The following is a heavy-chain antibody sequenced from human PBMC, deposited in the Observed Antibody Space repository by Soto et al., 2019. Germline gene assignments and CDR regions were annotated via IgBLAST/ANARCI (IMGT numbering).Heavy chain of an antibody. D-gene: IGHD6-13*01. CDR1: GGTFSSYA. CDR3: ASSPDSSCVSHFDY. J-gene: IGHJ4*02. V-gene: IGHV1-69*13. Sequence: SVKVSCKASGGTFSSYAISWVRQAPGQGLEWMGGIIPIFGTANYAQKFQGRVTITADESTSTAYMELSSLRSEDTAVYYCASSPDSSCVSHFDYWSQGTLVTGSS. CDR2: IIPIFGTA.